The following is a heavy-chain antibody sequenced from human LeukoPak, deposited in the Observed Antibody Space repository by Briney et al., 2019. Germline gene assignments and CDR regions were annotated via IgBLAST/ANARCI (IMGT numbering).Heavy chain of an antibody. D-gene: IGHD4-17*01. J-gene: IGHJ4*02. CDR3: ARGYGDYRY. CDR2: INHSGSS. V-gene: IGHV4-34*01. CDR1: GGSFSGYY. Sequence: PSETLSLTCAVYGGSFSGYYWNWIRQPPGKGLEWIAEINHSGSSNYNPSLKTRVTISVDTSKNQFSLRLSSVTAADTAVYYCARGYGDYRYWGQGTLVTVSS.